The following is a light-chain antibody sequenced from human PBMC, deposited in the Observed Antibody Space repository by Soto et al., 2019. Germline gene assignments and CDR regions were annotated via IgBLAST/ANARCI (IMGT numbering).Light chain of an antibody. CDR3: LQDYNYPLT. CDR2: AAT. J-gene: IGKJ4*01. Sequence: AIQMTQSPSSLSASVVDRVTITFRASQGIRNDLGWYQQKPGKAPKLLISAATTLQSGVPSRFSGSGSGTDFTLTISSLQPEDFATYYCLQDYNYPLTFGGGTKV. V-gene: IGKV1-6*01. CDR1: QGIRND.